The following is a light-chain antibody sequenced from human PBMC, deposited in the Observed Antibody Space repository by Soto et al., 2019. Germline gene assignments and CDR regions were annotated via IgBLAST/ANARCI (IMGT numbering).Light chain of an antibody. CDR3: QQFDDYPFT. Sequence: AIQLTQSPSSLSASVGASFTITCRASQGISSALAWYQQKPGRAPKLLIYDASSLESGVPSRFSGSRSGTDFTLTVSSLQPEDFATYYCQQFDDYPFTVGPGTKVDIK. CDR2: DAS. J-gene: IGKJ3*01. V-gene: IGKV1D-13*01. CDR1: QGISSA.